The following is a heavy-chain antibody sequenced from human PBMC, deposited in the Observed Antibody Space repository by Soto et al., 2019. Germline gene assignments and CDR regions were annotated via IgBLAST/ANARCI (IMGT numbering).Heavy chain of an antibody. D-gene: IGHD3-22*01. CDR1: GGSISSSSYY. CDR3: ASPYYYDSSAPDAFDI. J-gene: IGHJ3*02. Sequence: QLQLQESGPGLVKPSETLSLTCTVSGGSISSSSYYWGWIRHPPGKGREWIGSIYYSGSTYYNPSLKSRVTISVDTSKNQFSLKLSSVTAADTAVYYCASPYYYDSSAPDAFDIWGQGTMVTVSS. V-gene: IGHV4-39*01. CDR2: IYYSGST.